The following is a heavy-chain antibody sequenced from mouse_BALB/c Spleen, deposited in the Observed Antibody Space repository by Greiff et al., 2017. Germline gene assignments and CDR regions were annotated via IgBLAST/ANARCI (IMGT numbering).Heavy chain of an antibody. V-gene: IGHV1-69*01. CDR3: ARWSSGYPFYAMDY. CDR2: IDTSDSYT. CDR1: GYTFTDYW. J-gene: IGHJ4*01. D-gene: IGHD3-1*01. Sequence: QVQLQQPGAELVMPGASVKMSCKASGYTFTDYWMHWVKQRPGQGLEWIGAIDTSDSYTSYNQKFKGKATLTVDESSSTAYMQLSSLTSEDSAVYYCARWSSGYPFYAMDYWGQGTSVTVSS.